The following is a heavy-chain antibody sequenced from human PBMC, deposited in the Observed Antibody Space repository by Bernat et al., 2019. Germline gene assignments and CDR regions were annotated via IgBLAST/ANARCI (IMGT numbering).Heavy chain of an antibody. Sequence: QVQLVESGGGVVQPGRSLRLSCAASGFTFSSYGMHWVRQAPGKGLEWVAVIWYDGSNKYYADSVKGRFTISRDNSKNTLYLQMNSLRAEDTAVYYCARDLSAMVRGVMRSNYYYGMDVWGQGTTVTVSS. V-gene: IGHV3-33*01. CDR1: GFTFSSYG. D-gene: IGHD3-10*01. CDR2: IWYDGSNK. J-gene: IGHJ6*02. CDR3: ARDLSAMVRGVMRSNYYYGMDV.